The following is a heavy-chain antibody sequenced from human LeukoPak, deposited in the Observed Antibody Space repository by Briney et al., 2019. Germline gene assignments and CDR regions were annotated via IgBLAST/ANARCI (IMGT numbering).Heavy chain of an antibody. V-gene: IGHV3-48*03. CDR3: ARGDLVVVTAIDY. D-gene: IGHD2-21*02. CDR1: GFTFSSYG. CDR2: ISSCGFTK. Sequence: GGSLRLSCAASGFTFSSYGMNWVRQAPGKGLEWLSYISSCGFTKYCADSVKGRFTISRDNAKSSLYLQMNSLRAEDTAVYYCARGDLVVVTAIDYWGQGTLVTVSS. J-gene: IGHJ4*02.